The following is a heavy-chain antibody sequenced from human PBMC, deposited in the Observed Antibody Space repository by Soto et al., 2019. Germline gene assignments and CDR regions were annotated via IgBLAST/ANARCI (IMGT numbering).Heavy chain of an antibody. J-gene: IGHJ6*02. CDR1: GYTFSKYW. CDR3: AAPLKDDSGSSTCCSAFDV. D-gene: IGHD2-2*01. CDR2: VYPGDSDT. Sequence: LGESLKISFQASGYTFSKYWIAWVRQMPGKGLAYAGIVYPGDSDTRYSPSFQGEVTISVDTSTSTAYMQWNSLEASDSAMYYCAAPLKDDSGSSTCCSAFDVSGRVTTVTACS. V-gene: IGHV5-51*01.